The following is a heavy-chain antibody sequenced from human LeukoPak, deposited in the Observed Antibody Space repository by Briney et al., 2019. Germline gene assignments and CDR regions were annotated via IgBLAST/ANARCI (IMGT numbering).Heavy chain of an antibody. CDR1: GFTFSSYE. Sequence: GWFLRFSCAAFGFTFSSYEMNWVRQDPGKGLARVSYISSSGSTIYYADSVKPRFTISRDNAKNSLYLQMNSLRAEDTAVYYCAELGITMIGGVWGKGTTVTISS. V-gene: IGHV3-48*03. D-gene: IGHD3-10*02. CDR2: ISSSGSTI. J-gene: IGHJ6*04. CDR3: AELGITMIGGV.